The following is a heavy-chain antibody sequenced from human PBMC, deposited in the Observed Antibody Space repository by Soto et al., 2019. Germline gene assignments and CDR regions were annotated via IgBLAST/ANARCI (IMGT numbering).Heavy chain of an antibody. Sequence: GGSLRLSCAASGFTFSSYSMNWVRQAPGKGLEWVSYISSSSSSYIYYADSVKGRFTISRDNAKNSLYLQMNSLRAEDTAVYYCAREEEILYDSSGYFDYWGQGTLVTVSS. D-gene: IGHD3-22*01. CDR2: ISSSSSSYI. CDR1: GFTFSSYS. CDR3: AREEEILYDSSGYFDY. V-gene: IGHV3-21*05. J-gene: IGHJ4*02.